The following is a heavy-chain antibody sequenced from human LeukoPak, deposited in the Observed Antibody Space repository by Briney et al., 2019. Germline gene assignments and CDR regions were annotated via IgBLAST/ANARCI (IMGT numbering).Heavy chain of an antibody. Sequence: GGSLRLSCAASGFTFSSYAMSWVRQAPGKGLEWVSAISGSVGSTYYADSVKGRFTISRGNSKNTLYLQMNSLRAEDTAVYYCATPLPPVAGNNDYWGQGTLVTVSS. CDR3: ATPLPPVAGNNDY. CDR2: ISGSVGST. D-gene: IGHD6-19*01. J-gene: IGHJ4*02. CDR1: GFTFSSYA. V-gene: IGHV3-23*01.